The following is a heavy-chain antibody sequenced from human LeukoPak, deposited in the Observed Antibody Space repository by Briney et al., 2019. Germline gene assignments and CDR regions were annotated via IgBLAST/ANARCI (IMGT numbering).Heavy chain of an antibody. J-gene: IGHJ4*02. CDR1: GASVSSNY. CDR3: ARIRRHNYDWYADDS. CDR2: ISFSDGT. D-gene: IGHD3-9*01. Sequence: PLETLSLTCAVSGASVSSNYWSWIRQSAGERLEWIGRISFSDGTNYSPSLKSRVSMSLDASKDQFSLKLTSVTAADTAVYYCARIRRHNYDWYADDSWGQGALVTVSS. V-gene: IGHV4-4*07.